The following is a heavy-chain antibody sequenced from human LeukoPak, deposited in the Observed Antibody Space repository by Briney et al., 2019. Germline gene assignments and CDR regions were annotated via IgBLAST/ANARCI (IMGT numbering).Heavy chain of an antibody. J-gene: IGHJ5*02. V-gene: IGHV4-38-2*02. CDR2: IYHSGST. CDR3: GRDRGPFDP. Sequence: SSETLSLTCTVSGYSIGSDFYRGWIRQPPGKGLEWVASIYHSGSTYYNPSLKSRVTISINTSQNQFSLKLTSVSAADTAVYYCGRDRGPFDPWGQGTLVTVSS. CDR1: GYSIGSDFY.